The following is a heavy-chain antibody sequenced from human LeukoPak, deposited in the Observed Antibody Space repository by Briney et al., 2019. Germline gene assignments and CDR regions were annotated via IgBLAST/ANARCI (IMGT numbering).Heavy chain of an antibody. D-gene: IGHD6-6*01. V-gene: IGHV1-18*01. J-gene: IGHJ4*02. CDR3: ASGEYSRTRLGY. CDR2: TSAYNGNT. CDR1: GYTFTSYG. Sequence: ASVKVSCKASGYTFTSYGISWVRQAPGQGLEWMGWTSAYNGNTNYAQKLQGRVTMTTDTSTSTAYMELRSLRSDDTAVYYCASGEYSRTRLGYWGQGTLVTVSS.